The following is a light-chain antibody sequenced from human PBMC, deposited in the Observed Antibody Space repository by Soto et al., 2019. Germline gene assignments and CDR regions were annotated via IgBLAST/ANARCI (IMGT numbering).Light chain of an antibody. J-gene: IGKJ4*01. CDR1: QGIGST. V-gene: IGKV3-15*01. CDR3: QQYKQWPQLT. CDR2: DSS. Sequence: EIVFTQSPAALSVSPGERVTLSCGASQGIGSTLAWYQQKPGQTPRLLIYDSSTRAIGIPARFSGSGSGTDFSLTISSLQSEDFAVYYCQQYKQWPQLTFGGGTKVDIK.